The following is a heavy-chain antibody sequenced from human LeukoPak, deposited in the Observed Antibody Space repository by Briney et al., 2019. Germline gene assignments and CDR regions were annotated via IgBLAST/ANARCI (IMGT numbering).Heavy chain of an antibody. Sequence: PGGSLRLSCGASGFTFSTYSLTWVRQAPGKGLEWVSSIDSSSSYIHYADSVKGRFTISRDNAKNSMYLEMNSLRAEDTAVYYCAREGAKRGYSGYDAMYWGQGTLVIVSS. V-gene: IGHV3-21*06. J-gene: IGHJ4*02. CDR1: GFTFSTYS. D-gene: IGHD5-12*01. CDR3: AREGAKRGYSGYDAMY. CDR2: IDSSSSYI.